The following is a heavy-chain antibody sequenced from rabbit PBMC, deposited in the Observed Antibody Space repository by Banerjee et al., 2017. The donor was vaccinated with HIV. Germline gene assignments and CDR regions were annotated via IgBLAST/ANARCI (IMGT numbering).Heavy chain of an antibody. V-gene: IGHV1S45*01. CDR3: ARTAGYLDDGDGYFNL. CDR2: IYGGSDGNT. D-gene: IGHD2-1*01. Sequence: QEQLEESGGDLAKPEASLTLTCTASGFSFSGSHYMCWVRQAPGKGLEWIACIYGGSDGNTYYASWAKGRFTISKTSSTTVTLQMTSLTAADTATYFCARTAGYLDDGDGYFNLWGPGTLVTVS. CDR1: GFSFSGSHY. J-gene: IGHJ4*01.